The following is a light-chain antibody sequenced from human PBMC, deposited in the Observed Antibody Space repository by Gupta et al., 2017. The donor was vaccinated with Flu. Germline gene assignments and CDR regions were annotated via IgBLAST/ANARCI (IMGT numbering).Light chain of an antibody. V-gene: IGLV1-47*01. Sequence: HSVPTQPPAASGTPGHRVTICCSGRRTNIGSNYVYWYQQIPGTAPKLLSYRNNQRPSGVPDRFSGSKSGNSASLAISGLRSEDEADYYCAAWDDSLSGGVFGGGTKLTVL. CDR3: AAWDDSLSGGV. CDR1: RTNIGSNY. CDR2: RNN. J-gene: IGLJ3*02.